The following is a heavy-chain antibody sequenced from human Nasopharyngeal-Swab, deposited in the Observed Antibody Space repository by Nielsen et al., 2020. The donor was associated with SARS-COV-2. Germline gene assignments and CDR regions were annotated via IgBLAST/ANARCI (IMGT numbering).Heavy chain of an antibody. CDR2: ISSSSSYI. J-gene: IGHJ4*02. CDR3: ARDPDYDILTDYYQDY. D-gene: IGHD3-9*01. Sequence: GGSLRLSCAASGFTFSSYSMNWVRQAPGKGLEWVSSISSSSSYIYYADSVKGRFTISRDNAKNSLYLQMNSLRAEDTAVYYCARDPDYDILTDYYQDYWGQGTLVTVSS. V-gene: IGHV3-21*01. CDR1: GFTFSSYS.